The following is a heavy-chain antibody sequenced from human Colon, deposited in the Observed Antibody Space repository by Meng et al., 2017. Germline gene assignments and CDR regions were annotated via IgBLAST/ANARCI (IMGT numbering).Heavy chain of an antibody. D-gene: IGHD2-21*01. CDR1: VFSFNSYS. J-gene: IGHJ4*02. V-gene: IGHV3-74*02. CDR2: IGGDGISK. Sequence: EVHLVESGEGLVKPGGALRLSCSASVFSFNSYSMNWVRHAPAKGLEWVSRIGGDGISKTYADSVKGRFTISRDSAKNTVYLQMNSLRAEDTGIYYCARGGDVYWGQGTLVTVSS. CDR3: ARGGDVY.